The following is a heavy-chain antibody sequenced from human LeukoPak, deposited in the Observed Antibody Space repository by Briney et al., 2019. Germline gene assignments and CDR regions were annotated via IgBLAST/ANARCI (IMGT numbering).Heavy chain of an antibody. CDR1: GGSINNYS. V-gene: IGHV4-30-2*01. CDR3: ARGEAAALDY. D-gene: IGHD6-13*01. J-gene: IGHJ4*02. CDR2: IYHSGST. Sequence: SETLSLTCTVSGGSINNYSWSWIRQPPGKGLEWIGYIYHSGSTYYNPSLKSRVTISVDRSKNQFSLKLSSVTAADTAVYYCARGEAAALDYWGQGTLVTVSS.